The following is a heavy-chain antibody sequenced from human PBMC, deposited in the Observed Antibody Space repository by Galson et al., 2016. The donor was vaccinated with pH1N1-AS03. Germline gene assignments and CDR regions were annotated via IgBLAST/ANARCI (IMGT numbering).Heavy chain of an antibody. CDR3: AREGAAADPDDS. J-gene: IGHJ4*02. V-gene: IGHV4-61*01. Sequence: VSGDSISSPFHYWSWIRQPPGKGLEWIGYVHFSGNTYYNPSLESRVRISVDTSKNQFFLNLSSVTAADTAIYFCAREGAAADPDDSWGQGTLVTVSS. CDR1: GDSISSPFHY. CDR2: VHFSGNT. D-gene: IGHD6-13*01.